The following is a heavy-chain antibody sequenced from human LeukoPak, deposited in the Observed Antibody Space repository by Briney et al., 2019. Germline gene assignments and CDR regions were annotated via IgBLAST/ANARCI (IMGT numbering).Heavy chain of an antibody. V-gene: IGHV4-38-2*01. D-gene: IGHD1-1*01. CDR1: GYSVSRGYH. J-gene: IGHJ4*02. CDR3: ARVNWNPDY. CDR2: IHHSGST. Sequence: SETLSLTCAVSGYSVSRGYHWGWIRQPPGKGLEWIGSIHHSGSTYYNSSLKSRVTISVDTSKNQFSLKVSSVTAADTAVYYCARVNWNPDYWGQGTLVTVSS.